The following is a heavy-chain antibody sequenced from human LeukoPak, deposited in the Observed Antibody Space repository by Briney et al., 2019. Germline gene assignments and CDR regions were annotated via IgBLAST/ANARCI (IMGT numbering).Heavy chain of an antibody. D-gene: IGHD3-16*01. V-gene: IGHV4-39*01. CDR3: ARQRRLELPDY. CDR2: ISYSGNI. Sequence: SETLSLTCTVSSGSISSSTYYWGWIRQPPGKGLEWIGSISYSGNIYYNPSLKSRVTISVDTSKNQFSLKLSSVPAADTAVYYCARQRRLELPDYWGQGTLVTVSS. J-gene: IGHJ4*02. CDR1: SGSISSSTYY.